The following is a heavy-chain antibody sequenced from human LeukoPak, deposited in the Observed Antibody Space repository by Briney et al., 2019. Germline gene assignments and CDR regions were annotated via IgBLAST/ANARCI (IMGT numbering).Heavy chain of an antibody. CDR1: GFTFSSYG. Sequence: PGGSLRLSCAASGFTFSSYGMHWVRQAPGKGLEWVAVISYDGSNKYYADSVKGRFTISRDNSKNTLYLQMNSLRAEDTAVYYCAKDGGYGDYSDYYYYGTDVWGQGTTVTVSS. V-gene: IGHV3-30*18. J-gene: IGHJ6*02. CDR3: AKDGGYGDYSDYYYYGTDV. D-gene: IGHD4-17*01. CDR2: ISYDGSNK.